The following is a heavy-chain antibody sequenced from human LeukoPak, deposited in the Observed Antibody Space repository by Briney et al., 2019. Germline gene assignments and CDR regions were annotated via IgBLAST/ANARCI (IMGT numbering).Heavy chain of an antibody. CDR1: GFTFTNYW. D-gene: IGHD1-1*01. J-gene: IGHJ5*02. CDR3: ARAAVWNDDSHPLTWFDP. CDR2: IYLDGSRA. Sequence: GGSLRLSCAVSGFTFTNYWMSWARQSPGKGLEWVANIYLDGSRAYYVDSVKGRFTISRDNAKNSLFLQMNSLSAEDTAVYYCARAAVWNDDSHPLTWFDPWGQGTLVTVSS. V-gene: IGHV3-7*01.